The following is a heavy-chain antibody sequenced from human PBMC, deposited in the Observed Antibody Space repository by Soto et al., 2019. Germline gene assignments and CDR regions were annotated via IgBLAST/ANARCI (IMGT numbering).Heavy chain of an antibody. D-gene: IGHD5-12*01. CDR3: AKYRRTGADGYNFDF. CDR2: VYYSGST. Sequence: SETLSLTCTLSGGSISGYSWSWIRHPPGQGLEWIGYVYYSGSTKYNPSLESRVTISVDTSNNQFSLMLTSVTAADTAVYYCAKYRRTGADGYNFDFWGQGTLVTVSS. V-gene: IGHV4-59*01. CDR1: GGSISGYS. J-gene: IGHJ4*02.